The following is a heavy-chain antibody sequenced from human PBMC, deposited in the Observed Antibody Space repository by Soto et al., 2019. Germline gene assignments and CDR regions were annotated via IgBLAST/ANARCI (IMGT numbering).Heavy chain of an antibody. CDR3: ASRVAVAVHYFDH. J-gene: IGHJ4*02. V-gene: IGHV4-39*01. Sequence: SETLSLTCTVSGGSISSSSYYWGWIRQPPGKGLEWIGSIYYSGSTYYNPSLKSRVTISVDTSKNQFSLKLSSVTAADTAVYYCASRVAVAVHYFDHWGQGTLVTVSS. CDR1: GGSISSSSYY. D-gene: IGHD6-19*01. CDR2: IYYSGST.